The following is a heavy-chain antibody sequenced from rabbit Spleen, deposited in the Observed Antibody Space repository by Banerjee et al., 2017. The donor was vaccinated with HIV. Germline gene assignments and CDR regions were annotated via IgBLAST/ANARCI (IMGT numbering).Heavy chain of an antibody. J-gene: IGHJ4*01. CDR1: GFTLSSYY. D-gene: IGHD5-1*01. Sequence: QLEESGGGLVQPGGSLKLSCKASGFTLSSYYMNWVRQAPGKGLEWIGFIDPVFGITYYANWVNGRFSISRENAQNTVFLQMTSLTVADTATYFCARAGEGGDGYFNLWGPGTLVTVS. CDR3: ARAGEGGDGYFNL. CDR2: IDPVFGIT. V-gene: IGHV1S7*01.